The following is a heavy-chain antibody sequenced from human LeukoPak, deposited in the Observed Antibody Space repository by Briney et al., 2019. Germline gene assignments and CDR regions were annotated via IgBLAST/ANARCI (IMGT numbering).Heavy chain of an antibody. D-gene: IGHD4-11*01. CDR1: GGTFSSYA. CDR2: IIPIFGTA. CDR3: ASTETEIYYYYGMDV. J-gene: IGHJ6*02. V-gene: IGHV1-69*13. Sequence: EASVKVSCKASGGTFSSYAISWVRQAPGQGLEWMGGIIPIFGTANYAQKFQGRVTITADESASTAYMELSSLRSEDTAVYYCASTETEIYYYYGMDVWGQGITVTVSS.